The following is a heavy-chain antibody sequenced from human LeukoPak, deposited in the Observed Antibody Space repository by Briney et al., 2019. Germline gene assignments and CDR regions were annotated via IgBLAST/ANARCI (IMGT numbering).Heavy chain of an antibody. J-gene: IGHJ4*02. CDR1: GYTFTCYY. V-gene: IGHV1-46*01. CDR2: INPSGGST. D-gene: IGHD6-19*01. Sequence: ASVRVSCKASGYTFTCYYMHWVRQAPGQGLEWMGIINPSGGSTSYAQKFQGRVTMTRDTSTSTVYMELSSLRSEDTAVYYCASSSGWLLQHFDYWGQGTLVTVSS. CDR3: ASSSGWLLQHFDY.